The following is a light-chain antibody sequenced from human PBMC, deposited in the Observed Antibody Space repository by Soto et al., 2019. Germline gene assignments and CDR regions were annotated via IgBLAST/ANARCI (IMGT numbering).Light chain of an antibody. V-gene: IGKV3-11*01. CDR3: QQRSNWPRIT. CDR1: QSVSSY. CDR2: DAS. Sequence: EIVLTQSPATLSLSPGERATLSCRASQSVSSYLAWYQQKPGKAPRLLIYDASNRDTGIPARFSGSGSVTDFTLTISSLEPEDFAVYYCQQRSNWPRITFGQGTRLEIK. J-gene: IGKJ5*01.